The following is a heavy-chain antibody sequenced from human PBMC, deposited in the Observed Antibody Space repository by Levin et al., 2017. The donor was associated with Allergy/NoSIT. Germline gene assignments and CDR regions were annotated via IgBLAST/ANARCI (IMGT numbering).Heavy chain of an antibody. V-gene: IGHV3-30*18. Sequence: QSGGSLRLSCAASEFIFSTYGMQWVRQAPGKGLEWVAIITPDGSHKYYADSVKGRFIISRDNSKSTLYLQMSTLRTEDTAVYYCAKGGDFDLWGQGTLVTVSS. CDR2: ITPDGSHK. D-gene: IGHD3-16*01. J-gene: IGHJ4*02. CDR1: EFIFSTYG. CDR3: AKGGDFDL.